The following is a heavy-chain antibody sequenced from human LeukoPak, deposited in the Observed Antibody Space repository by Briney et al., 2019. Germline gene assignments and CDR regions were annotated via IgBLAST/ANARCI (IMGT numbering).Heavy chain of an antibody. Sequence: GRSLRLSCAASGFTFDDYAMHWVRQAPGKGLEWVSGISWNSGSIGYADSVKGRFTISRDNAKNSLYLQMNSLRAEDTALYYCAKDIHYDSSGYPYFDYWGQGTLVTVSS. CDR3: AKDIHYDSSGYPYFDY. V-gene: IGHV3-9*01. CDR2: ISWNSGSI. D-gene: IGHD3-22*01. J-gene: IGHJ4*02. CDR1: GFTFDDYA.